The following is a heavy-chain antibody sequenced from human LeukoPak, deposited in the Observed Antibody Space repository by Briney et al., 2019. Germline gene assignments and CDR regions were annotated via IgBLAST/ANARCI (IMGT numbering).Heavy chain of an antibody. D-gene: IGHD6-13*01. V-gene: IGHV1-18*01. CDR3: AILYSSSWSADY. J-gene: IGHJ4*02. CDR1: GYTFTSYG. Sequence: APVKVSCKASGYTFTSYGISWVRQAPGQGLEWMGWISAYNGNTNYAQKLQGRVTMTTDTSTSTAYMELGSLRSDDTAVYYCAILYSSSWSADYWGQGTLVTVSS. CDR2: ISAYNGNT.